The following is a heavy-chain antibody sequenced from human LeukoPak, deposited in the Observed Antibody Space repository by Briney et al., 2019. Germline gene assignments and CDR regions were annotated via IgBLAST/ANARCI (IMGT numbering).Heavy chain of an antibody. CDR1: GFTFSSYW. J-gene: IGHJ5*02. CDR2: IKQDGSEK. Sequence: PGGSLRLSCAASGFTFSSYWMSWVRQAPGKGLEWVANIKQDGSEKYYVDSVKGRFTISRDNAKNTLYLQMNSLRVEDTAVYYCTREALGYWFDPWGQGILVTVSS. V-gene: IGHV3-7*01. CDR3: TREALGYWFDP. D-gene: IGHD1-26*01.